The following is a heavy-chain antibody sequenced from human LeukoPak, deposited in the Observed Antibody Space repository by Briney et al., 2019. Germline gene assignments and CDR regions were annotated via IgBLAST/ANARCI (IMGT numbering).Heavy chain of an antibody. J-gene: IGHJ4*02. V-gene: IGHV4-31*03. CDR3: ARERVGGRGFDY. CDR2: IYYSGST. D-gene: IGHD3-16*01. Sequence: PSQTLSLTCTVSGGSISSGGYYWSWIRQHPGKGLEWIGYIYYSGSTYYNPSLKRRVTISVDTSRNQFSLKLSSVTAADTAVYSCARERVGGRGFDYWGQGTLVTVSS. CDR1: GGSISSGGYY.